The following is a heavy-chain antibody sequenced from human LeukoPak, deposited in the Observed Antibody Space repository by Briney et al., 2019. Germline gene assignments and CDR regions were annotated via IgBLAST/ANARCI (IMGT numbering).Heavy chain of an antibody. V-gene: IGHV4-38-2*02. D-gene: IGHD6-19*01. CDR2: INHSRGT. CDR3: ARGRAENSGWYGYFDL. Sequence: SETLSLTCTVSGYSISSGYYWSWIRQPPGKGLEWIGEINHSRGTNYNPSFKSRVTISLDTSKNQFSLRLTSVTAADTAVYYCARGRAENSGWYGYFDLWGRGTLVTASS. J-gene: IGHJ2*01. CDR1: GYSISSGYY.